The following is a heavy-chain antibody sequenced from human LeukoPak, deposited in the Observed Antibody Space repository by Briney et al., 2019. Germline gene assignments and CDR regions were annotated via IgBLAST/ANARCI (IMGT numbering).Heavy chain of an antibody. D-gene: IGHD2-2*01. Sequence: GGSLRLSCAASGFTFSSYSMNWVRQAPGKGLEWVSSISSSSSYIYYADSVKGRFTISRDNSKNTLYLQMNSLRAEDTAVYYCAKDEGIVVVPAALYYFDYWGQGTLVTVSS. CDR2: ISSSSSYI. V-gene: IGHV3-21*01. CDR1: GFTFSSYS. CDR3: AKDEGIVVVPAALYYFDY. J-gene: IGHJ4*02.